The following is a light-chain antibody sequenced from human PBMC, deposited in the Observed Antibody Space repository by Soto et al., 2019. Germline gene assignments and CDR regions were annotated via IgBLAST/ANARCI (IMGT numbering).Light chain of an antibody. Sequence: DSVMTQSPLSLPVTPGEPASISCRSSQILLHSNGYNYLDWYLQKPGQSPQLLIYLGSNRASGVPDRFSGSGSGTDFTLKISRVEAEDVGVYYCMRALQTPYTLGQGTKLELK. V-gene: IGKV2-28*01. CDR1: QILLHSNGYNY. J-gene: IGKJ2*01. CDR3: MRALQTPYT. CDR2: LGS.